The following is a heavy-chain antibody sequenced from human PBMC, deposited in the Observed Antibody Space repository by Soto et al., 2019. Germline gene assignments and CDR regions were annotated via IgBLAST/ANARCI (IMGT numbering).Heavy chain of an antibody. V-gene: IGHV3-21*01. J-gene: IGHJ6*02. Sequence: GGSLRLSCAASGFTFSSYSMNWVRQAPGKGLEWVSSISSSSSYIYYADSVKGRFTISRDNAKNSLYLQMNSLRAEDTAVYYCARDRSYYYGSGSLDYYYYYGMDVWGQGTTVTVSS. CDR2: ISSSSSYI. CDR1: GFTFSSYS. D-gene: IGHD3-10*01. CDR3: ARDRSYYYGSGSLDYYYYYGMDV.